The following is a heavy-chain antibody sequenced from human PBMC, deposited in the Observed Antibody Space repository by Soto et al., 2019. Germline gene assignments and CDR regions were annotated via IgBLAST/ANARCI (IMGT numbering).Heavy chain of an antibody. CDR1: GFTFSSYW. CDR3: ARLPNKSPQN. Sequence: EVQLVESGGGLVQPGGSLRLSCVAAGFTFSSYWLHWVRQAPVKGLVLVSSISNDGSSTSYADAVKGRFTISRDNAKNTLYLQMNSLRAEDTAVYYCARLPNKSPQNWGQGTLVIVSP. J-gene: IGHJ1*01. CDR2: ISNDGSST. V-gene: IGHV3-74*01.